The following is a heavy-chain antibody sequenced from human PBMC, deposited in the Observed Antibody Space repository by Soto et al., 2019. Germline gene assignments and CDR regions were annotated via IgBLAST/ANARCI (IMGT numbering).Heavy chain of an antibody. CDR3: AKGRGSYPGTLDP. J-gene: IGHJ5*02. D-gene: IGHD1-26*01. Sequence: EASVKVSCKASGCTFSSYAISCVRQAPGQVLEWMGGIIPVFGTANYAQKFQGRVTITADESTSTAYMELSSLRSEDTAVYYCAKGRGSYPGTLDPWGQEPLF. V-gene: IGHV1-69*13. CDR1: GCTFSSYA. CDR2: IIPVFGTA.